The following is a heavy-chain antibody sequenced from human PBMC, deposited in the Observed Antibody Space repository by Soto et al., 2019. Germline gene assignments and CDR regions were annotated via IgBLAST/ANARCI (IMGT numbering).Heavy chain of an antibody. D-gene: IGHD1-1*01. CDR1: GFTFSEYY. J-gene: IGHJ4*02. CDR3: ARDPGTGSYYFDY. Sequence: GGSLRLSCAASGFTFSEYYMSWIRQAPGKGLEWVSYISSSGSTIYYADSVKGRFTISRDNAKNSRYLQMNSLRAEDTAVYYCARDPGTGSYYFDYCGQGTLVTVSS. CDR2: ISSSGSTI. V-gene: IGHV3-11*01.